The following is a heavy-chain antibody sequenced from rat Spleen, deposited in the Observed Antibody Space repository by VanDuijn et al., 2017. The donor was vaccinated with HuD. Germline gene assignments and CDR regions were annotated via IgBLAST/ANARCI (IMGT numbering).Heavy chain of an antibody. Sequence: QVQLKESGPGLVQPSQTLSLTCTVSGFSLTSYHVHWVRQPSGKGLEWMGVIWTDGSTEYNSALKSRLSISRDTSKSQVFLKMNSLQTEDTATYYCARENMYYGYNYFDYWGQGVMVTVSS. V-gene: IGHV2-30*01. CDR1: GFSLTSYH. CDR3: ARENMYYGYNYFDY. D-gene: IGHD1-9*01. J-gene: IGHJ2*01. CDR2: IWTDGST.